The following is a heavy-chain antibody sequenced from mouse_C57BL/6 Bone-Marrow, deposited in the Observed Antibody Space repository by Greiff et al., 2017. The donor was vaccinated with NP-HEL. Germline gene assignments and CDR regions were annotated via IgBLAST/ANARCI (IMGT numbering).Heavy chain of an antibody. Sequence: QFPLKECGPGIFQPSQPLSLTCSFSGFSLGPFVMGLGWIRQPSGKGLEWLANIWWDDDKYYNPALKSRLTISKDTSKNKVFLKIANVDTADTATYYCARIRANWPKFAYWGQGTLVTVSA. CDR2: IWWDDDK. CDR3: ARIRANWPKFAY. CDR1: GFSLGPFVMG. J-gene: IGHJ3*01. D-gene: IGHD3-1*01. V-gene: IGHV8-8*01.